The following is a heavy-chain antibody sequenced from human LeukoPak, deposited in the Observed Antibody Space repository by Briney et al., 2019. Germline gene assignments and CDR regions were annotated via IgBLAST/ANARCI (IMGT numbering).Heavy chain of an antibody. V-gene: IGHV3-48*04. CDR2: ISSSSSTI. Sequence: PGGSLRLSCAASGFTFSSYSMNWVRQAPGKGLEWVSYISSSSSTIYYADSVKGRFTISRDNAKNSLYLQMNSLRAEDTAVYYCVRDFSLTRLQRPFDYWGQGTLVTVSS. D-gene: IGHD4-11*01. J-gene: IGHJ4*02. CDR3: VRDFSLTRLQRPFDY. CDR1: GFTFSSYS.